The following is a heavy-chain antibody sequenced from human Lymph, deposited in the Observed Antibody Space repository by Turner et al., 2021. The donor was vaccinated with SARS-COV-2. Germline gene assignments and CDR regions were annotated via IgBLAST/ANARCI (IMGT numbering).Heavy chain of an antibody. CDR3: AKEGLSGRRLQFVPYFAY. V-gene: IGHV3-43*02. J-gene: IGHJ4*02. CDR2: ISGDGGST. CDR1: GFTFDDYA. Sequence: EVQLVESGGGVVQPGGSLRPSCAASGFTFDDYAMRWVRQAPGKGLEWVSLISGDGGSTYYADSVKGRFTISRDDSKNSLYLQINSLRTEDTALYYCAKEGLSGRRLQFVPYFAYWGQGTLVSVSS. D-gene: IGHD5-12*01.